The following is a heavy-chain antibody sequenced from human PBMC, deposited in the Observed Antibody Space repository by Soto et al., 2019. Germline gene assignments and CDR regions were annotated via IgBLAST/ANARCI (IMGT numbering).Heavy chain of an antibody. CDR1: GFTFGDYA. J-gene: IGHJ4*02. V-gene: IGHV3-49*04. D-gene: IGHD6-13*01. CDR3: TLSYSSSWYYVSYFDY. CDR2: IRSKAYGGTT. Sequence: AVGSLRLSCTASGFTFGDYAMSWVRQAPGKGLEWVGFIRSKAYGGTTEYAASVKGRFTISRDDSKSIAYLQMNSLKTEDTAVYYCTLSYSSSWYYVSYFDYWGQGTLVTVSS.